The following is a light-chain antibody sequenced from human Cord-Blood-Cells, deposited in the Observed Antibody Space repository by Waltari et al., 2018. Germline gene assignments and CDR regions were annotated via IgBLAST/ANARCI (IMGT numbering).Light chain of an antibody. J-gene: IGLJ2*01. CDR1: SSDVGSYNL. V-gene: IGLV2-23*02. Sequence: GAPGQSITISCTGTSSDVGSYNLVSWYQQHPGKAPKLMIYEVSKRPSGVSNRFSGSKSGNTASLTISGLQAEDEADYYCCSYAGSSTVVFGGGTKLTVL. CDR3: CSYAGSSTVV. CDR2: EVS.